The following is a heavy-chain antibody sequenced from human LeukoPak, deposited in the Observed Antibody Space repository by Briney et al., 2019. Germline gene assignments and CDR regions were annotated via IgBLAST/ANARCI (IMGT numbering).Heavy chain of an antibody. CDR2: ISGSGRTT. D-gene: IGHD2-2*01. CDR3: AKEGSSTWTYYFDC. V-gene: IGHV3-23*01. CDR1: GFTSSSYT. J-gene: IGHJ4*02. Sequence: PGGSLRLSCVASGFTSSSYTMNWVRQAPGKGLEWVSGISGSGRTTYYADSVKGRFTISRDNSKNTLYLEMNSLRVEDTAVYYCAKEGSSTWTYYFDCWGQGILVTVSS.